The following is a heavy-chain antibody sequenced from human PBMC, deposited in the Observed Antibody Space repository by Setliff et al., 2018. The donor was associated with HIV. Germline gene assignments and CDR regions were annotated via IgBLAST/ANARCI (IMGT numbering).Heavy chain of an antibody. D-gene: IGHD3-22*01. J-gene: IGHJ4*02. V-gene: IGHV4-38-2*02. CDR2: IYHTGRS. Sequence: PETLSLTCDVSGFSISSRYYWGWIRQSPGKGLEWIGNIYHTGRSYYNPSLNDRATISLDTSKNQFSLKLNSVTAADTAVYYCARDVLDLVISVYGFWGQGIPVTVSS. CDR3: ARDVLDLVISVYGF. CDR1: GFSISSRYY.